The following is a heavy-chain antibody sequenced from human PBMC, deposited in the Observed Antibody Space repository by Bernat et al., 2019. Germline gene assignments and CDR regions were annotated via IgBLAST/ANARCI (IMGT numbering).Heavy chain of an antibody. CDR3: TTDRPPTQEGGYDLWSGYYR. Sequence: EVQLVESGGGLVKPGGSLRLSCAASGFTFSNAWMSWVRQAPGKGLEWVGRIKSKTDGGTTDYAAPVKGRFTISRDDSKNTLYLQMNSLKTEDTAVYYCTTDRPPTQEGGYDLWSGYYRWGQGTLVTVSS. CDR1: GFTFSNAW. CDR2: IKSKTDGGTT. D-gene: IGHD3-3*01. V-gene: IGHV3-15*01. J-gene: IGHJ4*02.